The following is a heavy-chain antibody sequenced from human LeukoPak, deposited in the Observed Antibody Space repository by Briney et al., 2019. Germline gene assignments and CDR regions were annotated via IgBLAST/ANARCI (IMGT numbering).Heavy chain of an antibody. Sequence: ASVKVSCKVSGYTLTELSMRWVRQAPGKGLEWTGGFDPEDGETIYAQKFQGRVTITRDTSASTAYMELSSLRSEDTAVYYCARDRRTYDFWSVYYYYYGMDVWGQGTTVTVSS. CDR2: FDPEDGET. CDR1: GYTLTELS. J-gene: IGHJ6*02. V-gene: IGHV1-24*01. D-gene: IGHD3-3*01. CDR3: ARDRRTYDFWSVYYYYYGMDV.